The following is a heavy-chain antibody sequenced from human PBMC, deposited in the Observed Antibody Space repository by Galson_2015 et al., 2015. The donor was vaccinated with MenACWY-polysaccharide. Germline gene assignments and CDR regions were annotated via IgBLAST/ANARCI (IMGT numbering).Heavy chain of an antibody. J-gene: IGHJ4*02. Sequence: SLRLSCAASGFTFNSYPMSWVRQAPGKGLEWVSGISGSGASTYYADSVKGRFTISRDNSRNTLYLQMNSLRAEDTAIYYCANPGLTTGRTSDVDFWGQGTLVTVSS. CDR2: ISGSGAST. V-gene: IGHV3-23*01. D-gene: IGHD1-14*01. CDR3: ANPGLTTGRTSDVDF. CDR1: GFTFNSYP.